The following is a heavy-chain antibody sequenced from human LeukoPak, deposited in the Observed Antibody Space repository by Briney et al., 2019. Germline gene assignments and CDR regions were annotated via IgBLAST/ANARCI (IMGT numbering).Heavy chain of an antibody. J-gene: IGHJ5*02. CDR2: INHIGNT. CDR3: ARLYIGGYSRSTKLIWVDP. Sequence: ETLSLTCAVSGGSFSGYYWSWIRQPPGKGLEWIGEINHIGNTNYNPSTKSRVTISVGTSKNQFSLNLSSVSAADTAVYYCARLYIGGYSRSTKLIWVDPWGQGTLVTVSS. V-gene: IGHV4-34*01. D-gene: IGHD6-13*01. CDR1: GGSFSGYY.